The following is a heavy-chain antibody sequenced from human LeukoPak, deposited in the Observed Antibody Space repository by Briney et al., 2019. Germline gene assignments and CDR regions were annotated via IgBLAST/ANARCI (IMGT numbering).Heavy chain of an antibody. V-gene: IGHV1-18*01. CDR3: ASLALKYSSGLLGY. J-gene: IGHJ4*02. Sequence: ASVKVSCKASGYTFTSYGISWVRQAPGQGLEWMGWISIHNGKTNYAQKVQGRVTMTTDTPTSTAYMELRSLRSDDTAVYYCASLALKYSSGLLGYWGQGTLVTVSS. D-gene: IGHD6-19*01. CDR1: GYTFTSYG. CDR2: ISIHNGKT.